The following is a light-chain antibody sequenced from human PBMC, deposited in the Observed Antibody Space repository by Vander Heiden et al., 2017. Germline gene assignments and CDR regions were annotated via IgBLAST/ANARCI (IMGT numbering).Light chain of an antibody. J-gene: IGKJ1*01. Sequence: DLELTQSPSSLSASVGDRVTITCRASQSISDYLNWYLQKPGKAPKLLISAASSLQSGVPSRFSGSGSGTDFTLTISSLQPEDFATYYCQQSYGTLWTFGQGTKVEV. CDR1: QSISDY. CDR3: QQSYGTLWT. V-gene: IGKV1-39*01. CDR2: AAS.